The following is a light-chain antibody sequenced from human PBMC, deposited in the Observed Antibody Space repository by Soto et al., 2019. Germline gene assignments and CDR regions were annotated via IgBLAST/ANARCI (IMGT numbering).Light chain of an antibody. Sequence: QSALTQPASVSGSPGQSIAISCTGSSSDIGDYNYVSWYQQHPGKAPKLMIFDVSNRPSGVSNRFSGSMSGNTASLTISGLQPEDEADYYCSSYTGGSTVVFAGGTKLTVL. J-gene: IGLJ2*01. CDR1: SSDIGDYNY. V-gene: IGLV2-14*01. CDR3: SSYTGGSTVV. CDR2: DVS.